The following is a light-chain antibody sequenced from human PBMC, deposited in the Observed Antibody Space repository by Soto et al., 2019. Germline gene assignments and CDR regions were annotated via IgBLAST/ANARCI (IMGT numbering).Light chain of an antibody. J-gene: IGKJ2*01. CDR3: QQSYSTPYT. CDR2: SAS. CDR1: QIITTY. V-gene: IGKV1-39*01. Sequence: DIQITQSPSSLSASVGDRVTITCRASQIITTYLNWYQQEPGRAPRLLIHSASSLQSGVPSKFSGSGSGADFTLTISSLQPEDFATYYCQQSYSTPYTFGHGTKLEIK.